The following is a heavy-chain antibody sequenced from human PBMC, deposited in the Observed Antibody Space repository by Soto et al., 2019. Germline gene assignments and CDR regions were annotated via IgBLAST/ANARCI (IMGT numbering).Heavy chain of an antibody. CDR1: GYTFTNYW. Sequence: GESLKISCKGSGYTFTNYWIGWVRQMPGKGLEWMGIIYPGDSDTKYNPSFQGQVTISADKSITTTYLRWTSLKAPDTAIYYCAGQGDMAATPADAFDIWGQGTLVTVSS. V-gene: IGHV5-51*01. CDR3: AGQGDMAATPADAFDI. D-gene: IGHD6-19*01. J-gene: IGHJ3*02. CDR2: IYPGDSDT.